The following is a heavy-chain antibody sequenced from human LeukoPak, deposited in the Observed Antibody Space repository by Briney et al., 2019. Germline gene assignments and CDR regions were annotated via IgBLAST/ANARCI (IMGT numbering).Heavy chain of an antibody. Sequence: GGSLRLSCAASGFTFSSYAMHWVRQAPGKGLEWVAVISYDGSDKYYADSVKGRFTISRDNSKNTLYLQMNSLRAEDTAVYYCARDGRVDYDFWSGLTFDYWGQGTLVTVSS. J-gene: IGHJ4*02. V-gene: IGHV3-30-3*01. CDR2: ISYDGSDK. D-gene: IGHD3-3*01. CDR3: ARDGRVDYDFWSGLTFDY. CDR1: GFTFSSYA.